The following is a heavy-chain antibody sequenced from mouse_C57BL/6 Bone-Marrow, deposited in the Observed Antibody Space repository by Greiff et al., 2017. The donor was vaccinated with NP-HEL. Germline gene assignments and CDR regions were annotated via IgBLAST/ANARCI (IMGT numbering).Heavy chain of an antibody. Sequence: QVHVKQSGAELVKPGASVKISCKASGYAFSSYWMNWVKQRPGKGLEWIGQIYPGDGDTNYTGKFKGKATLTSDTSSSTAYMQLSSLTSEDSAIYFCAREDWFAYWGKGTLVTVSA. CDR1: GYAFSSYW. J-gene: IGHJ3*01. CDR3: AREDWFAY. CDR2: IYPGDGDT. V-gene: IGHV1-80*01.